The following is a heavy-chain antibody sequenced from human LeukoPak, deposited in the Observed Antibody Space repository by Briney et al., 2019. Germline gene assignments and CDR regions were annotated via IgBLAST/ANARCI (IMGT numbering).Heavy chain of an antibody. CDR2: IWYDGSDK. CDR3: AKDLCGGDCLPFDY. D-gene: IGHD2-21*02. Sequence: GGSLRLSCAASGFTFSSHGIHWVRQAPGKGLEWVAVIWYDGSDKDYADSVKGQFTISRDNSKNTLYLQMNSLRVEDTAVYYCAKDLCGGDCLPFDYGGQGTLVTVS. CDR1: GFTFSSHG. J-gene: IGHJ4*02. V-gene: IGHV3-33*06.